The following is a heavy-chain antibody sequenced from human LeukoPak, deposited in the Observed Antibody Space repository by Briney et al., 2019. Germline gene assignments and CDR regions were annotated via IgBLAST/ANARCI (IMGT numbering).Heavy chain of an antibody. D-gene: IGHD2-8*01. CDR2: IFTGGST. CDR3: ARGGATRYCTNGVCHYFDY. J-gene: IGHJ4*02. Sequence: GGSLRLSCAASGITISSNYMSWVRQAPGKGLEWVSVIFTGGSTNHADSVKGRFSISRDYSKNTLYLQMNSLRAEDTALYYCARGGATRYCTNGVCHYFDYWGQGTLVTVSS. V-gene: IGHV3-66*01. CDR1: GITISSNY.